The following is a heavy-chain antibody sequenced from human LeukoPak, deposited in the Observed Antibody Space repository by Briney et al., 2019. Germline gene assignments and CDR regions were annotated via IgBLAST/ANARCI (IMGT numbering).Heavy chain of an antibody. CDR1: GGSFSGYY. CDR2: INHSGST. J-gene: IGHJ6*04. CDR3: ARVRIQLWLRYGMDV. Sequence: KPSETLSLTCAVYGGSFSGYYWSWIRQPPGKGLEWIGEINHSGSTNYNPSLKSRDTISVDTSKNQFSLKLSSVTAADTAVYYCARVRIQLWLRYGMDVWGKGTTVTVSS. V-gene: IGHV4-34*01. D-gene: IGHD5-18*01.